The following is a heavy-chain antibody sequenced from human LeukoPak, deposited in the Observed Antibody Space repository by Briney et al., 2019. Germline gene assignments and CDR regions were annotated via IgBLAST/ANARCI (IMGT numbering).Heavy chain of an antibody. CDR3: ARDKISVIPALDY. V-gene: IGHV3-21*01. Sequence: GGSLRLSCEASGFSFSNHNMNWVRQAPGKGLEWLSSINSRNNYIYYADSVKGRFTISRDNAKESLYLQMDSLRAEDTAIYFCARDKISVIPALDYWGQGTLVIVSS. CDR2: INSRNNYI. D-gene: IGHD2/OR15-2a*01. CDR1: GFSFSNHN. J-gene: IGHJ4*02.